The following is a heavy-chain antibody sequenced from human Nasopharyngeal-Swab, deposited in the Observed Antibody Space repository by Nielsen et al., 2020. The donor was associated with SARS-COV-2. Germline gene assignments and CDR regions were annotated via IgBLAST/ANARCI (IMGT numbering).Heavy chain of an antibody. Sequence: SVKVSCKASGGTFSSYAISWVRQAPGQGLEWMGGIIPIFGTANYAQKFQGRVTITADESTSTAYMELSSLRPEDTAVYYCARAPRYYDILTGYYYHYYYGMDVWGQGTTVTVSS. V-gene: IGHV1-69*13. J-gene: IGHJ6*02. D-gene: IGHD3-9*01. CDR3: ARAPRYYDILTGYYYHYYYGMDV. CDR1: GGTFSSYA. CDR2: IIPIFGTA.